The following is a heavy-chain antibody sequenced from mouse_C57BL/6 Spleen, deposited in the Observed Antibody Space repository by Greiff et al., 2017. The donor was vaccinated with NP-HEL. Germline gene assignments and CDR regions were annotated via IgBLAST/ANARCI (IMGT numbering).Heavy chain of an antibody. CDR2: IDPSDSYT. V-gene: IGHV1-69*01. D-gene: IGHD1-1*01. CDR1: GYTFTSYW. CDR3: ARSPITTVVRYFDV. Sequence: QVQLQQPGAELVMPGASVKLSCKASGYTFTSYWMHWVKQRPRQGLEWIGEIDPSDSYTNYNQKFKGKSTLTVDKSSSTAYMQLSSLTSEDSAVYYCARSPITTVVRYFDVWGTGTTVTVSS. J-gene: IGHJ1*03.